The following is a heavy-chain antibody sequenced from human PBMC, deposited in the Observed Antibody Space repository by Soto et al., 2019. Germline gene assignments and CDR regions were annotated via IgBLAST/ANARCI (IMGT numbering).Heavy chain of an antibody. CDR3: ARMATSGTLNWFDP. V-gene: IGHV1-8*01. J-gene: IGHJ5*02. Sequence: ASVKVSCKASGYTFGNNDISWVRQATGQGLEWMGWMNPNSGNTGYAQKFQGRVSMTRNTSITTAYLELSSLRSDDTAIYYCARMATSGTLNWFDPWGQGTLVTV. CDR1: GYTFGNND. CDR2: MNPNSGNT.